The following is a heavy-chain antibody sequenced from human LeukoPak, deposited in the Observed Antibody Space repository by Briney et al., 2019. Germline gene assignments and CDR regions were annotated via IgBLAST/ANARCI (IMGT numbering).Heavy chain of an antibody. V-gene: IGHV1-46*01. CDR1: GYTFTSNY. J-gene: IGHJ6*03. Sequence: ASVKVSCKAFGYTFTSNYMHWVRQAPGQGPEWMGVISPSGGSTTYAQKLQGRVTMTTDTSTSTAYMELRSLRSDDTAVYYCARDQSGYYAYYYYMDVWGKGTTVTVSS. D-gene: IGHD3-22*01. CDR2: ISPSGGST. CDR3: ARDQSGYYAYYYYMDV.